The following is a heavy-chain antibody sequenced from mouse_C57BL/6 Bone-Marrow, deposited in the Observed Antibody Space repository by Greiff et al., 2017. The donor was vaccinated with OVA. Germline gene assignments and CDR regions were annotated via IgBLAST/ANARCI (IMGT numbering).Heavy chain of an antibody. Sequence: EVQLQQSGPGLAKPSQTLSLTCSVTGYSITSDYWNWIRKFPGNKLEYMGYISYSGSTYSNPSLNSLISRARDTSKNQYYLQLKSVTTEDTATYYGARWVDPWYFDVWGTGTTVTVSS. CDR1: GYSITSDY. CDR2: ISYSGST. V-gene: IGHV3-8*01. CDR3: ARWVDPWYFDV. J-gene: IGHJ1*03. D-gene: IGHD1-1*02.